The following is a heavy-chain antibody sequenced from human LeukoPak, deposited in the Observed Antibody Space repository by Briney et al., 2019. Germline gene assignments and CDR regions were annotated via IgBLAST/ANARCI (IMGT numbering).Heavy chain of an antibody. CDR3: ARGYYYDSSGYPLPADY. CDR1: GYTFTSYG. J-gene: IGHJ4*02. D-gene: IGHD3-22*01. V-gene: IGHV1-18*01. Sequence: ASVKVSCKASGYTFTSYGISWVRQAPGQGLEWMGWISAYNGNTNYAQKLQGRVTMTTDTSTSTAYMELRSLRSDDTAVYYCARGYYYDSSGYPLPADYWGQGTLVTVSS. CDR2: ISAYNGNT.